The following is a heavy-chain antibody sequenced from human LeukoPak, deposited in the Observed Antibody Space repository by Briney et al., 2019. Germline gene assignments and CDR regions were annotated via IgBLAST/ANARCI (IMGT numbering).Heavy chain of an antibody. D-gene: IGHD3-22*01. J-gene: IGHJ4*02. V-gene: IGHV4-59*08. Sequence: SETLSLTCNVSGGSITGYYWNWIRQSPGKGLEWIGYIYYTGSTNSNPSLKSRLTISLDTSKKQFSLKLSSVTAADTAIYYCASSYFYDGNRYFDYWGQGALVTVSS. CDR1: GGSITGYY. CDR2: IYYTGST. CDR3: ASSYFYDGNRYFDY.